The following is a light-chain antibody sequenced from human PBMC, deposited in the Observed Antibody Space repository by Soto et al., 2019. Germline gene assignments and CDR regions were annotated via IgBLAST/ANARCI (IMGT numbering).Light chain of an antibody. CDR2: GAS. J-gene: IGKJ1*01. CDR3: QQYGRSPWT. V-gene: IGKV3-20*01. CDR1: QSVSSSY. Sequence: EIVLTQSPGTLSLSPGDRATLSCRASQSVSSSYLAWYLQKPGQAPGLLIYGASSRATGIPDRFSGSGSGTDFTLTISRLEPEDFAVYYCQQYGRSPWTFGQGTKVEVK.